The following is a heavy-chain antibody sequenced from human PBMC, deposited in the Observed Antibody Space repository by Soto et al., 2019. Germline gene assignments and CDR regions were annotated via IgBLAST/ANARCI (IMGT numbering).Heavy chain of an antibody. CDR1: RFSLSTSGMC. V-gene: IGHV2-70*01. D-gene: IGHD6-13*01. CDR2: IDWDDDK. J-gene: IGHJ6*02. CDR3: ARILRGIAAAGTRNYYYYGMDV. Sequence: SGPTLVNPTQTLTLTCTFSRFSLSTSGMCVSWIRQPPGKALEWLALIDWDDDKYYSTSLKTRLTISKDTSKNQVVLTMTNMDPVDTATYYCARILRGIAAAGTRNYYYYGMDVWGQGT.